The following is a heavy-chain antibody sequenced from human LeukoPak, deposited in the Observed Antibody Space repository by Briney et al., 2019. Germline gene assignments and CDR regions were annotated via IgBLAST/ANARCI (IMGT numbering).Heavy chain of an antibody. J-gene: IGHJ3*01. Sequence: GGSLRLSCAASGFTFNDFAMTWVRQAPGKGLEWVSTIADAGTYYADSVKGRFIISRDNSKNMLYLQLNSLRADDTAMYYCAGNLGPFDVRGHGTMVTVSS. D-gene: IGHD3-16*01. CDR1: GFTFNDFA. CDR2: IADAGT. CDR3: AGNLGPFDV. V-gene: IGHV3-23*01.